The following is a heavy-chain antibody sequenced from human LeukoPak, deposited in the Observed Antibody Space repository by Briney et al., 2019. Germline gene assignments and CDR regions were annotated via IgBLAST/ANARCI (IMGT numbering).Heavy chain of an antibody. Sequence: SETLSLTCTVSGGSISSYYWSWIRQPPGKGLEWIGYIYYSGSTNYNPSLKSRVTISVDTSKNQFSLKLSSVTAADTAVYYCARKHLSGTYSYYYYGMDVWGQGTTVTVSS. J-gene: IGHJ6*02. CDR3: ARKHLSGTYSYYYYGMDV. D-gene: IGHD3-10*01. CDR1: GGSISSYY. V-gene: IGHV4-59*08. CDR2: IYYSGST.